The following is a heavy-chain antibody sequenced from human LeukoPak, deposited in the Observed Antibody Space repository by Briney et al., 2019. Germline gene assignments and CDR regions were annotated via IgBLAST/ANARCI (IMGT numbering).Heavy chain of an antibody. D-gene: IGHD1-14*01. CDR3: AKGGPEASAGLSWFDP. CDR2: IYTSGTT. J-gene: IGHJ5*02. Sequence: PSQTLSLTCTVSGGSVRRGIYYWTWIRQPAGSGLEWIGRIYTSGTTDYNPSLRTRVTISVDASTNQFSLNLSSVTAADTAVYYCAKGGPEASAGLSWFDPWGQGTLVTVS. V-gene: IGHV4-61*02. CDR1: GGSVRRGIYY.